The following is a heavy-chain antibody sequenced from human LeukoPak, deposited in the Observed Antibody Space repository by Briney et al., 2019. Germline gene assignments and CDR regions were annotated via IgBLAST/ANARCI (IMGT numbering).Heavy chain of an antibody. CDR3: ARGIAAAGTVDGAFDI. J-gene: IGHJ3*02. CDR2: INPNSGGT. CDR1: GYTFTGYY. Sequence: ASVKVSCKASGYTFTGYYMHWVRQAPGQGLEWMGRINPNSGGTNYAQKFQGRVTMTRDTSISTAYMELSRLRSDDTAVYYCARGIAAAGTVDGAFDIWCQGTMVTVSS. D-gene: IGHD6-13*01. V-gene: IGHV1-2*06.